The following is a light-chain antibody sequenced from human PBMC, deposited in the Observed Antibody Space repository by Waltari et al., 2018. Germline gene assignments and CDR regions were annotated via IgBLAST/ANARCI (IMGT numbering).Light chain of an antibody. V-gene: IGKV4-1*01. Sequence: DIVMTQSPDSLAVSLGERATINCKSSQTVMYFSNNKDYLAWYQQKPGKPPKPLIYWASTRESGVPDRFSGSGSATNFTLTINSLQAEDVAVYWCQQYITSPVTFGQGTRLEIK. CDR2: WAS. J-gene: IGKJ5*01. CDR1: QTVMYFSNNKDY. CDR3: QQYITSPVT.